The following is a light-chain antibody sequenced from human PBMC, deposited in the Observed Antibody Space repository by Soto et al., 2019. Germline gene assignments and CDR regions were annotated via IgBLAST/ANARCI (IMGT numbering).Light chain of an antibody. CDR3: QQCGGSPT. J-gene: IGKJ1*01. V-gene: IGKV3-11*01. CDR2: DAF. Sequence: EIVLTQSPATLSLSPGERATLSCRASQSVGSSLAWYQQRPGQAPRLLIYDAFIRATGIPARFSGSESGTDFTLTISRLEPEDFAMYYCQQCGGSPTFGQGTKVDIK. CDR1: QSVGSS.